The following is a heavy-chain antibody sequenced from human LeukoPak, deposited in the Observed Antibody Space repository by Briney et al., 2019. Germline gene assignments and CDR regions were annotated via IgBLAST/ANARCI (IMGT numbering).Heavy chain of an antibody. J-gene: IGHJ4*02. V-gene: IGHV1-69*06. CDR2: IIPIFGTA. D-gene: IGHD3-22*01. CDR3: ASSYYYDSSGYYGLVY. Sequence: SVKVSCKASGGTFSSYAISWVRQAPGQGLEWMGGIIPIFGTANYAQKFQGRVTITADKSTSTAYMELSSLRSEDTAVYYCASSYYYDSSGYYGLVYWGQGTLVTVSS. CDR1: GGTFSSYA.